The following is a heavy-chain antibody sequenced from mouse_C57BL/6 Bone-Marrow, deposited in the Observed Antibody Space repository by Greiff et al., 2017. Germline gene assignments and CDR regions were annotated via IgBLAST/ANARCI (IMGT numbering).Heavy chain of an antibody. Sequence: QVQLQQPGAELVRPGSSVKLSCKASGYTFTSYWMHWVKQRPIQGLEWIGNIDPSDSETHYNQKFKDKATLTVDKSSSTAYMQLSSLTSEDSAVYYCARWSYYYGSSWDYWGQGTTLTVSS. V-gene: IGHV1-52*01. CDR3: ARWSYYYGSSWDY. CDR2: IDPSDSET. J-gene: IGHJ2*01. CDR1: GYTFTSYW. D-gene: IGHD1-1*01.